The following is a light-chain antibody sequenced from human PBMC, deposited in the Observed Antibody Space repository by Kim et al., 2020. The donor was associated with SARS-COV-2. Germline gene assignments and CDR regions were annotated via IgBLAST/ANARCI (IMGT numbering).Light chain of an antibody. CDR2: DAS. CDR1: QSISNY. V-gene: IGKV3-11*01. CDR3: QQRNNWPHLT. Sequence: SPGERATPPCRASQSISNYLAWYQQKPGQPPRLLIYDASNRAPGIPARFSGSGSGTDFTLSISSLQPEDFAVYFCQQRNNWPHLTFGGGTKVDIK. J-gene: IGKJ4*01.